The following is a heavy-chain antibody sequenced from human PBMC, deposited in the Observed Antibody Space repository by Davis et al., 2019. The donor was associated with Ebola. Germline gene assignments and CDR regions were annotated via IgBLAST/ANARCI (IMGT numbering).Heavy chain of an antibody. D-gene: IGHD2-21*01. Sequence: SETLSLTCTVSGGSIINYYWSWIRQPPGKGLEWIGYIYSSGGTEYNPSLKSRVIMSVDTSKNQFSLKLTSVPAADTAVYYCARTDRVCRGGVCYSGNDFDFWGQGTLVTVTS. V-gene: IGHV4-59*01. CDR1: GGSIINYY. CDR2: IYSSGGT. J-gene: IGHJ4*02. CDR3: ARTDRVCRGGVCYSGNDFDF.